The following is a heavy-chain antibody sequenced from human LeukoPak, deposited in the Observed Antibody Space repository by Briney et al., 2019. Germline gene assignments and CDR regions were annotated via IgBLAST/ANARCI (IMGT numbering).Heavy chain of an antibody. J-gene: IGHJ6*02. CDR3: ASMGYCSSGSCYRIDYYGMDV. CDR1: GGTFSNYA. Sequence: ASVKVSCKASGGTFSNYAISWVRQAPGQGLEWMGRIIPIFGIANYAQKFQGRVTITADKSTSTAYMELSSLRSEDTAVYYCASMGYCSSGSCYRIDYYGMDVWGQGTTVTVSS. D-gene: IGHD2-15*01. CDR2: IIPIFGIA. V-gene: IGHV1-69*04.